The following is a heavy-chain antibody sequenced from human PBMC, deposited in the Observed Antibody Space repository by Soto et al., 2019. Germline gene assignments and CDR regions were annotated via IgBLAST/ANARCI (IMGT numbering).Heavy chain of an antibody. CDR2: ISGSGGST. Sequence: EVQLLESGGDLVQPGGSLRLSCAASGFTFSSYAMSWVRQAPGKGLEWVSLISGSGGSTYYADSVKGRFTISRDNSKNTLYLQMNSLRAEDTAVYYCAKDKSDYGWNMFDYWGQGTLVTVSS. D-gene: IGHD4-17*01. V-gene: IGHV3-23*01. CDR3: AKDKSDYGWNMFDY. CDR1: GFTFSSYA. J-gene: IGHJ4*02.